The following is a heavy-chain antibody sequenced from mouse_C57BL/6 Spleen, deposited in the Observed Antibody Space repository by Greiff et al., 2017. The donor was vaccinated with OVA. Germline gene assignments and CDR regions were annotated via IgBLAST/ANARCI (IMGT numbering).Heavy chain of an antibody. CDR3: ARRDSPYYYAMDY. CDR1: GYTFTSYW. J-gene: IGHJ4*01. CDR2: IYPSDSET. V-gene: IGHV1-61*01. Sequence: VQLQQPGAELVRPGSSVKLSCKASGYTFTSYWMDWVKQRPGQGLEWIGNIYPSDSETHYNQKFKDKATLTVDKSSSTAYMQLSILTSEDSAVYYCARRDSPYYYAMDYWGQGTSVTVSS.